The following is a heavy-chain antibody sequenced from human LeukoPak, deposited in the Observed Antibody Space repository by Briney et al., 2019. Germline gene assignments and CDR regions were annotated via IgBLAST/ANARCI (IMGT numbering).Heavy chain of an antibody. D-gene: IGHD1-26*01. J-gene: IGHJ6*02. V-gene: IGHV3-13*01. Sequence: GGSLRLSCAASGFTFSSYDMHWVRQATGKGLEWVSAIGTAGDTYYPGSVKGRFTISRENAKNSLYLQMNSLSAGDTAVYYCARMGATPLTPVNYYYYGMDVWGQGTTVTVSS. CDR3: ARMGATPLTPVNYYYYGMDV. CDR2: IGTAGDT. CDR1: GFTFSSYD.